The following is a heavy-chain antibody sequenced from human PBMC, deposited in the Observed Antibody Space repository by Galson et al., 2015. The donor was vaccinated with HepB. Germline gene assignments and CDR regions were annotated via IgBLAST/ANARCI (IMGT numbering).Heavy chain of an antibody. Sequence: SLRLSCAASGFTFSSYWMSWVRQAPGKGLEWVANIKQDGSEKYYVDSVKGRFTISRDNAKNSLYLQMNSLRAEDTAVYYCARPMTTVIHWYFDLWGRGTLVTVSS. J-gene: IGHJ2*01. V-gene: IGHV3-7*01. CDR3: ARPMTTVIHWYFDL. D-gene: IGHD4-17*01. CDR1: GFTFSSYW. CDR2: IKQDGSEK.